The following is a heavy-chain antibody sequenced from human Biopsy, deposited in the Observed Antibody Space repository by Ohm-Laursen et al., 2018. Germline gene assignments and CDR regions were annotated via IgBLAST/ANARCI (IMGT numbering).Heavy chain of an antibody. Sequence: TCTVSGGSIYNFFWSWIRQPPGKGLEWIGYIYYSGSTNYNPSLKSRVTISVDRSKNHFSLELSSVTAADTAVYYCARVGVGAPSIDYFDSWGQGALVTVSS. CDR3: ARVGVGAPSIDYFDS. J-gene: IGHJ4*02. D-gene: IGHD1-26*01. CDR1: GGSIYNFF. V-gene: IGHV4-59*01. CDR2: IYYSGST.